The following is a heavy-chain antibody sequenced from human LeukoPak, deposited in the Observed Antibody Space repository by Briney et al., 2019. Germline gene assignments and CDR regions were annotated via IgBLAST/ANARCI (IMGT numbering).Heavy chain of an antibody. CDR2: IYSGGNT. J-gene: IGHJ3*02. Sequence: GGSLRLSCVASGFTVSSNYMSWVRQAPGKGLEWVSVIYSGGNTYYADSVKGRFTLSRDNSKNTLYLQMNSLRAEDTAVYYCARDVRALDAFDIWGQGTKVTVSS. V-gene: IGHV3-66*01. CDR1: GFTVSSNY. CDR3: ARDVRALDAFDI.